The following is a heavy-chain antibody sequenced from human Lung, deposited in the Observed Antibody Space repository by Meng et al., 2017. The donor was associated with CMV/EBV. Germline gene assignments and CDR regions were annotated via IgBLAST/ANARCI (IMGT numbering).Heavy chain of an antibody. J-gene: IGHJ6*02. Sequence: SVXVSXXASGGTFSNYAVSWVRQAPGQGLEWMGGIIPIFGIPNYARNFKGKITISTDGSTVYMEVNSLRSEDTATYYCAHSGSTTCYTCRMGVWGQGTTVTVS. CDR1: GGTFSNYA. CDR2: IIPIFGIP. CDR3: AHSGSTTCYTCRMGV. D-gene: IGHD2-15*01. V-gene: IGHV1-69*05.